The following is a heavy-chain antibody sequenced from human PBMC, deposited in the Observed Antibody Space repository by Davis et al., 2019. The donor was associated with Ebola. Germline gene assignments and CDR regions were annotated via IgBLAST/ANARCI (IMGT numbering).Heavy chain of an antibody. V-gene: IGHV1-69*13. CDR3: ARQAGTTVFFKAKYYYYYGMDV. J-gene: IGHJ6*02. CDR2: IIPIFGTA. Sequence: SVKVSCKASGGTFSSYAISWVRQAPGQGLEWMGGIIPIFGTANYAQKFQGRVTITADESTSTAYMELSSLRSEDTAVYYCARQAGTTVFFKAKYYYYYGMDVWGQGTTVTVSS. CDR1: GGTFSSYA. D-gene: IGHD1-7*01.